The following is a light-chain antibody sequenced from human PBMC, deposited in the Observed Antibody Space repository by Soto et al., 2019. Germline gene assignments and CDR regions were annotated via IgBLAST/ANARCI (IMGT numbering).Light chain of an antibody. CDR3: QQYGSSPIT. CDR1: RRVSSSY. CDR2: YAS. V-gene: IGKV3D-20*01. J-gene: IGKJ5*01. Sequence: DIVLTRSPATLSLSPGQSTTLSCRASRRVSSSYLARYQQNPGQAPRGHIYYASTRATGSPDRFSGSGSGTDFNLTISRLEPEDFGLYLCQQYGSSPITFGQGTRLEIK.